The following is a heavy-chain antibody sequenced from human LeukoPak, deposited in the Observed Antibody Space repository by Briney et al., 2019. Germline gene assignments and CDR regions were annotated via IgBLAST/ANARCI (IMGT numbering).Heavy chain of an antibody. J-gene: IGHJ4*02. CDR1: GTSISLSNW. Sequence: SGTLSLTCAVSGTSISLSNWWTWGRQPPGQGLAWIGEIYHSGTTNYNPSLKSRVTISRDKSRNQFSLNLNSVSAADTAVYYCARSYFGSGTFNGFDDRGQGTLGTVSA. V-gene: IGHV4-4*02. CDR3: ARSYFGSGTFNGFDD. D-gene: IGHD3-10*01. CDR2: IYHSGTT.